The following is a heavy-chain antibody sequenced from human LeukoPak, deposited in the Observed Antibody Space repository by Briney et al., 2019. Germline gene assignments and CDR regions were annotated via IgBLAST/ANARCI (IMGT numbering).Heavy chain of an antibody. Sequence: QPGGSLRLSCAASGFTFSTYGMHWVRQAPGKGLEYVSAISSNGDSRCYANSVKGRFTISRDNSKNTLYLQMGSLRAEDMAVYYCAREAAYDYDVLTGYDYWGKGTLVTVSS. D-gene: IGHD3-9*01. CDR2: ISSNGDSR. CDR3: AREAAYDYDVLTGYDY. J-gene: IGHJ4*02. CDR1: GFTFSTYG. V-gene: IGHV3-64*01.